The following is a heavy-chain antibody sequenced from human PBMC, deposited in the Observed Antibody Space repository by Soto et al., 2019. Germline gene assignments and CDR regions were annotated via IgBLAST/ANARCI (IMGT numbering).Heavy chain of an antibody. J-gene: IGHJ5*02. CDR2: IIPIFGTA. CDR1: GGTFSSYA. CDR3: AREGIAVAGTNWFAP. D-gene: IGHD6-19*01. V-gene: IGHV1-69*06. Sequence: QVQLVQSGAEVKKPGSSVKVSCKASGGTFSSYAISWVRQAPGQGLEWMGGIIPIFGTANYAQKFQGRVTITADKSTSTAYMERSSLRSEDPAVYYCAREGIAVAGTNWFAPWGQGTLVTVSS.